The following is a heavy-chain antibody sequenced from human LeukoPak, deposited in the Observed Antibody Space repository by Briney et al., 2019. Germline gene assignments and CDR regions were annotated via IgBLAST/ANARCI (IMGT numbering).Heavy chain of an antibody. CDR2: ISDSGTTK. V-gene: IGHV3-48*03. Sequence: GGSLRLSCAASGFTFSSYEMNWVRQAPGKGLEWVSYISDSGTTKYYADSVKGRITISRDNAKNSLYLQMNSLRAEDTAVYYCARAFGSGSYSFWGQGTLVSASS. CDR3: ARAFGSGSYSF. D-gene: IGHD3-10*01. J-gene: IGHJ4*02. CDR1: GFTFSSYE.